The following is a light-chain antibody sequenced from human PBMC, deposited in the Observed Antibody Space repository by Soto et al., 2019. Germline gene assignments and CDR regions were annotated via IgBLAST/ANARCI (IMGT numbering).Light chain of an antibody. Sequence: EIVLTQSPATLSLSPGGRVTLSCRASQSVSLSLAWYQQKPGQAPRLLIYGASTRATGVPARFTGSGSGTEFTLTISSLQFDDSAVYYCQQYNSWLWTFGQGTKVDI. J-gene: IGKJ1*01. V-gene: IGKV3-15*01. CDR2: GAS. CDR1: QSVSLS. CDR3: QQYNSWLWT.